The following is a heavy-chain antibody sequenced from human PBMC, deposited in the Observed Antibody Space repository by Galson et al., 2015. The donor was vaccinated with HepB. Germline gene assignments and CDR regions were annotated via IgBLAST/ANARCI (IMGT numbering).Heavy chain of an antibody. Sequence: SLRLSCAASGVTFNNYVMNWVRQAPGKGLEWVSSISSSSDYTYYADSVKGRFTISRDNSKNTQYLEMNSLRAEDTAVYYCASRYAHVSDWRNFDYWGRGTLVTVSS. D-gene: IGHD6-19*01. V-gene: IGHV3-23*01. CDR2: ISSSSDYT. CDR3: ASRYAHVSDWRNFDY. CDR1: GVTFNNYV. J-gene: IGHJ4*02.